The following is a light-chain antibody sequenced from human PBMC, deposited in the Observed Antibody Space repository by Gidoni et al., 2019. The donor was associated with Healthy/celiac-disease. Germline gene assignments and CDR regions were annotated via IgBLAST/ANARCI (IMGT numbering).Light chain of an antibody. CDR2: DDS. V-gene: IGLV3-21*03. CDR1: NIGRKS. Sequence: SYVLTQPPSLSVAPGKTARITCGGNNIGRKSVHWYQQKPGQAPVLVVYDDSHRPSGIPERFSGSNSGNTATLTISRVEAGDEADYYCQVWDSSSDHVVFGGGTKLTVL. J-gene: IGLJ2*01. CDR3: QVWDSSSDHVV.